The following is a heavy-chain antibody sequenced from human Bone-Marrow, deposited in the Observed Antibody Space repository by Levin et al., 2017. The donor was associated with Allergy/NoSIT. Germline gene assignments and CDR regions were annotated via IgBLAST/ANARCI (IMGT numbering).Heavy chain of an antibody. CDR1: GFTFSNYA. V-gene: IGHV3-23*01. J-gene: IGHJ1*01. CDR2: ISGSAESS. CDR3: ATSSGWSGGGFQH. Sequence: GGSLRLSCAASGFTFSNYAVGWVRQGPGKGLEWVSTISGSAESSYYADSVKGRFTISRDNSKNRVHLQINSLRAEDTAVYYCATSSGWSGGGFQHWGQGTLVTVSS. D-gene: IGHD6-19*01.